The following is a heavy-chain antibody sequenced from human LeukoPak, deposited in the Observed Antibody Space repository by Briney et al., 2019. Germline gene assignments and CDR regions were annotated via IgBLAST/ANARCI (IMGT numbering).Heavy chain of an antibody. J-gene: IGHJ4*02. V-gene: IGHV3-23*01. CDR3: AKWGDYDVLTGYYVSDF. D-gene: IGHD3-9*01. Sequence: GGSLRLSCAASGFIFSNYAMDWVRQAPGKGLEWVSAISGRSDNTYYADSVKGRFTLSRDSSKNTLYLQMNSLRADDPAVYYCAKWGDYDVLTGYYVSDFWGQGPLVTVSS. CDR2: ISGRSDNT. CDR1: GFIFSNYA.